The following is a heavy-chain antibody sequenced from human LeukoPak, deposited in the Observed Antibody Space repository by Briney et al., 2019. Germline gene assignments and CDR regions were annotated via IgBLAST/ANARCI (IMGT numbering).Heavy chain of an antibody. D-gene: IGHD5-18*01. V-gene: IGHV1-24*01. J-gene: IGHJ4*02. CDR3: VTGFTTMAVDYFDY. CDR1: GKTLSDLS. CDR2: SDPEDGEK. Sequence: ASVKVSCKVSGKTLSDLSIHWLRQPPGKGLEWLGGSDPEDGEKIYAQMFQGRVTMTEDTSIDTAYMELSSLRSEDTAVYYCVTGFTTMAVDYFDYWGQGTLVTVSP.